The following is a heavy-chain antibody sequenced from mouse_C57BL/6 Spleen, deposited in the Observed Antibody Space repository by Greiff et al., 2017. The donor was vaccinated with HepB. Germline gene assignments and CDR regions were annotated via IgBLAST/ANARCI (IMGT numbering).Heavy chain of an antibody. CDR1: GYTFTSYW. CDR3: ASTGYYSNSFDY. D-gene: IGHD2-5*01. V-gene: IGHV1-64*01. J-gene: IGHJ2*01. CDR2: IHPDSGST. Sequence: QVQLQQPGAELVKPGASVKLSCKASGYTFTSYWMHWVKQRPGQGLEWIGMIHPDSGSTNYNEKFKSKATLTVDKSSSTAYMQLSSLTSEDSAVYYCASTGYYSNSFDYWGQGTTLTVSS.